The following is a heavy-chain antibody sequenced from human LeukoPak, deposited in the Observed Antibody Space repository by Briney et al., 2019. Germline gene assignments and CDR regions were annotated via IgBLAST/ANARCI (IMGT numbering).Heavy chain of an antibody. V-gene: IGHV3-74*01. J-gene: IGHJ5*02. CDR2: INSDGIST. Sequence: PGGSLRLSCAASGLTFSSYWMHWVRQAPGKGLVWVSRINSDGISTSYADSVKGRFTISRDNAKNTLYLQMNSLRAEDTAVYYCAREYYYDSAGYYSVPNHWGQGTLVTVSS. CDR1: GLTFSSYW. D-gene: IGHD3-22*01. CDR3: AREYYYDSAGYYSVPNH.